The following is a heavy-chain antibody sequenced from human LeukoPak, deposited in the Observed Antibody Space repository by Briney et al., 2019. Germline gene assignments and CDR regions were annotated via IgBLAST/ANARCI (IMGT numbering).Heavy chain of an antibody. D-gene: IGHD3-10*01. CDR3: ARKPYGSGTPFDP. Sequence: GSSVKVPCKASGYTFTSYGTSWVRQAPGQGLEWMGWISAYNGNTNYAQKLQGRVTMTTDTSTSTAYMELRSLRSDDTAVYYCARKPYGSGTPFDPWGQGTLVTVSS. CDR2: ISAYNGNT. CDR1: GYTFTSYG. J-gene: IGHJ5*02. V-gene: IGHV1-18*01.